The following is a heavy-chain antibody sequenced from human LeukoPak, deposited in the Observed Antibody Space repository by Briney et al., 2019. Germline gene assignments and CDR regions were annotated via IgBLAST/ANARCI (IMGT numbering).Heavy chain of an antibody. J-gene: IGHJ5*02. D-gene: IGHD3-10*01. CDR2: ISSSSSYI. CDR3: ARGMGYGSGSYYNP. Sequence: PGGSLRLSCAASGFTFSSYSMNWVRQAPGKGLEWVSSISSSSSYIYYVDSVKGRFTISRDNAKNSLYLQMNSLRAEDTAVYYCARGMGYGSGSYYNPWGQGTLVTVSS. CDR1: GFTFSSYS. V-gene: IGHV3-21*01.